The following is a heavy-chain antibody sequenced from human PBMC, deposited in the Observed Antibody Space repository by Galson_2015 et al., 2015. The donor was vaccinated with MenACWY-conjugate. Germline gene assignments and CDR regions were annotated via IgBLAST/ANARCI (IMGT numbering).Heavy chain of an antibody. CDR3: TKDIGATGYYGSDY. CDR2: ISWDGGTT. CDR1: GFTFDDYA. D-gene: IGHD3-9*01. J-gene: IGHJ4*02. Sequence: SLRLSCAASGFTFDDYAMHWVRQAPGKGLEWVSLISWDGGTTHYIDSVKGRFTISRDNSKNSLYLQMNSLRPEDTALYYCTKDIGATGYYGSDYWGQGTLVTVSS. V-gene: IGHV3-43D*03.